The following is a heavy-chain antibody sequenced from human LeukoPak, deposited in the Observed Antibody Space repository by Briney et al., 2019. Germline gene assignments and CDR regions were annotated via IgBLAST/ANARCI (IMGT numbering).Heavy chain of an antibody. Sequence: GGSLRLSCAASGFTFSNYAMSWVRQAPGKGLEWVSSIRTNDGSTYYADSVKGRFTISRDNSRNRLYLQMNGLRAEDTAVYYCAKDIVVAGYYGMDVWGQGTTVTVSS. CDR2: IRTNDGST. CDR3: AKDIVVAGYYGMDV. D-gene: IGHD2-21*01. J-gene: IGHJ6*02. V-gene: IGHV3-23*01. CDR1: GFTFSNYA.